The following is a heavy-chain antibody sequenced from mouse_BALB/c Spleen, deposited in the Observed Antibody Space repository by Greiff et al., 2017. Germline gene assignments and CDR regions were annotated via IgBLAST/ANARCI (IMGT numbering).Heavy chain of an antibody. V-gene: IGHV5-17*02. J-gene: IGHJ4*01. CDR2: ISSGSSTI. D-gene: IGHD2-10*02. CDR3: AKYGNYGYYAMDY. Sequence: EVMLVESGGGLVQPGGSRKLSCAASGFTFSSFGMHWVRQAPEKGLEWVAYISSGSSTIYYADTVKGRFTISRDNPKNTLFLQMTSLRSEDTAMYYCAKYGNYGYYAMDYWGQGTSVTVSS. CDR1: GFTFSSFG.